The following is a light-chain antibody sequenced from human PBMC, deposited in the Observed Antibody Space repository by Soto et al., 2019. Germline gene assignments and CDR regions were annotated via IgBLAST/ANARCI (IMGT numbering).Light chain of an antibody. CDR1: SGDIAYNY. CDR2: ENN. V-gene: IGLV6-57*04. Sequence: NFMLTQPHSVSESPGKTVTISCTRSSGDIAYNYVHWYQQRPGSAPTIVIYENNQRPSGVPDRFSGSIDRSSNSASLTISGLKTEDEADFYCQSSYGTNRVFGGGTKLTVL. CDR3: QSSYGTNRV. J-gene: IGLJ2*01.